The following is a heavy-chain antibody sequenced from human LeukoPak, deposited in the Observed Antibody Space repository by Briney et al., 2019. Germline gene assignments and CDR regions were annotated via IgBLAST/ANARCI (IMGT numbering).Heavy chain of an antibody. V-gene: IGHV3-15*01. CDR1: GFTFSNAW. CDR2: IKRKSDGGTT. CDR3: TTLNNPPPAVSWFDP. D-gene: IGHD1/OR15-1a*01. Sequence: RPGGSLRLSCAASGFTFSNAWMSWVRQAPGKGLEGIGRIKRKSDGGTTDYAAPVKGRFTISRDDSKDMLYLQMNSLKTDDTAVYYCTTLNNPPPAVSWFDPWGQGTLVTVSS. J-gene: IGHJ5*02.